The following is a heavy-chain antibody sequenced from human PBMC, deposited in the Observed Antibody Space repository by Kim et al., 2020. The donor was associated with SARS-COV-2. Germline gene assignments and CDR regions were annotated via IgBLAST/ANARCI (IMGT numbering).Heavy chain of an antibody. CDR3: ARNEYTSSSSDY. V-gene: IGHV3-7*03. Sequence: GGSLRLSCAASGFIFGNSWMSWVRQAPGKGLEWVANIKQDESEKNYVDSVKGRFTISSDNSKNSLILQMNILRVEDTAVDYCARNEYTSSSSDYWGQGTL. CDR2: IKQDESEK. CDR1: GFIFGNSW. J-gene: IGHJ4*02. D-gene: IGHD6-6*01.